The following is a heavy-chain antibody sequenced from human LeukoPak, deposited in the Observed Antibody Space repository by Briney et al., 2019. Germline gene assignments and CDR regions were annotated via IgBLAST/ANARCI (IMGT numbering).Heavy chain of an antibody. V-gene: IGHV4-59*12. D-gene: IGHD2-2*01. Sequence: SGGSLRLSCAASGFTFSSYAMSWVRQAPGKGLEWVGYIYYSGSTNYNPSLKSRVTISVDTSKNQFSLKLSSVTAADTAVYYCATRTSSTSPAGFDYWGQGTLVTVSS. CDR1: GFTFSSYA. CDR2: IYYSGST. J-gene: IGHJ4*02. CDR3: ATRTSSTSPAGFDY.